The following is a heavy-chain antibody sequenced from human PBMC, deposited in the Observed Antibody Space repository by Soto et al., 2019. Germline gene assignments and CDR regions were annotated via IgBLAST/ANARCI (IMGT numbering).Heavy chain of an antibody. V-gene: IGHV4-39*01. Sequence: QLQLQESGPGLVKPSETLSLTCTVSGGSFSSSSYYWGWIRQPPGKGLEWIGSIYYSGSTYYNPSLKSRVTISVDTSKNQFSLKLISVTAADTAVYYCARHWITMVRGVCHFDYWGQGTLFTVSS. CDR1: GGSFSSSSYY. CDR3: ARHWITMVRGVCHFDY. D-gene: IGHD3-10*01. CDR2: IYYSGST. J-gene: IGHJ4*02.